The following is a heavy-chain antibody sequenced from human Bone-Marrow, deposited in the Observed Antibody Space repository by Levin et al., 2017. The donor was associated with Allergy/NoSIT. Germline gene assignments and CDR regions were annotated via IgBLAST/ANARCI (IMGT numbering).Heavy chain of an antibody. D-gene: IGHD2-21*02. Sequence: GGSLRLSCVASGFSLSQYDMIWVRQSPGKGLEWLLSISSSGTTVSYADSVKGRFTVSRDNTKKSLFLEMNSLRADDTAIYYCARDSFRTACQLGYYYGLDVWGQGTTVSVSS. CDR3: ARDSFRTACQLGYYYGLDV. V-gene: IGHV3-48*03. J-gene: IGHJ6*02. CDR2: ISSSGTTV. CDR1: GFSLSQYD.